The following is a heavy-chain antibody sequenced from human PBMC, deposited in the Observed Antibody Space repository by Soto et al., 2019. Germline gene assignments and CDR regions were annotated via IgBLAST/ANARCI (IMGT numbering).Heavy chain of an antibody. CDR3: ARGETWFDS. V-gene: IGHV1-18*01. D-gene: IGHD1-26*01. CDR1: GYTFTIFK. Sequence: QVQLVQSGAEVRKPGASVKVSCKASGYTFTIFKITWVRQAPGQGLEWMGWISTDNGDTNSAQSLQGRVTMTTDTSTTTAFMELRSLTSDDTAVYFCARGETWFDSWGQGTLVTVSS. J-gene: IGHJ5*01. CDR2: ISTDNGDT.